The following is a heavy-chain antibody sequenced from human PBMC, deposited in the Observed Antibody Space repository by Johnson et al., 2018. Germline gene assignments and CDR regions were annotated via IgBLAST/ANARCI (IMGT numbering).Heavy chain of an antibody. J-gene: IGHJ3*02. CDR2: IKQDGSEK. D-gene: IGHD1-14*01. Sequence: VQLVESGGGLVQPGGSLRLSCAASGFTFSSYWMSWVRQAPGKGLEWVANIKQDGSEKYYVDSVKGRFTISRDNAKNSLYLQMNSLRAEGTAVDYCASLGRRKPDAFDIWGQGTMVTASS. CDR1: GFTFSSYW. CDR3: ASLGRRKPDAFDI. V-gene: IGHV3-7*01.